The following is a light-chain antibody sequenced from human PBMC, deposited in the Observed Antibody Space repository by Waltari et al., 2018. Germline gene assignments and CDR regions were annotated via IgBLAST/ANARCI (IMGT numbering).Light chain of an antibody. CDR2: EVS. V-gene: IGLV2-18*02. J-gene: IGLJ2*01. CDR3: SSYTSSSVV. CDR1: SSDVGSYNR. Sequence: QSALTQPPSVSGSPGQSVTISCTGTSSDVGSYNRVSWYQQPPGTAPKLMLYEVSNRPSGVPDRFSGSKSGNTASLTISGLQAEDEADYYCSSYTSSSVVFGGGTKLTVL.